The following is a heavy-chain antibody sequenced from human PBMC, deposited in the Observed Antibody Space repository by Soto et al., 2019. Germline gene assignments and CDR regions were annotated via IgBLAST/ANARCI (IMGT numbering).Heavy chain of an antibody. Sequence: SETLSLTCTVSGGSITSGDYYWSWIRQPPGKGLEWIGYIYYSGSTYYNPSLKSRVTISVDTSKNQFSLKLSSVTAADTAVYYCARVFSDSSSFFDPWGQGTLVTVSS. J-gene: IGHJ5*02. CDR3: ARVFSDSSSFFDP. D-gene: IGHD6-13*01. CDR2: IYYSGST. CDR1: GGSITSGDYY. V-gene: IGHV4-30-4*01.